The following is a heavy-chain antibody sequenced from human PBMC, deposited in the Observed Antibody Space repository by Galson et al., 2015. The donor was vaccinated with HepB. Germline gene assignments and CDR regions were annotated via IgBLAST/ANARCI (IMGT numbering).Heavy chain of an antibody. CDR2: INPTNGGT. J-gene: IGHJ3*02. Sequence: SVKVSCKASGYTLSDNYLHWVRQAPGQGPEWMGRINPTNGGTKYAQKFQGTVTMTRDTSNNTAYMDLGSLRSDDTGIYYCARQIWSGHGDGFDIWGQGTMVTVST. D-gene: IGHD3-3*01. V-gene: IGHV1-2*05. CDR3: ARQIWSGHGDGFDI. CDR1: GYTLSDNY.